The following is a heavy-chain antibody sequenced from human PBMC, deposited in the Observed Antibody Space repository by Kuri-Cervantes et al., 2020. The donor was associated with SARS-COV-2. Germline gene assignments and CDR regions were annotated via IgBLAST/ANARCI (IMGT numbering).Heavy chain of an antibody. Sequence: GESLKISCAVSGFTFTSHAMHWVRQAPGKGLEWVAVISYDGSNKYYADSVKGRFTISRDNSKNTLYLQMNSLRAEDTAVYYCARELGGPYIFDYWGQGTLVTVSS. J-gene: IGHJ4*02. V-gene: IGHV3-30-3*01. CDR3: ARELGGPYIFDY. CDR2: ISYDGSNK. D-gene: IGHD1-26*01. CDR1: GFTFTSHA.